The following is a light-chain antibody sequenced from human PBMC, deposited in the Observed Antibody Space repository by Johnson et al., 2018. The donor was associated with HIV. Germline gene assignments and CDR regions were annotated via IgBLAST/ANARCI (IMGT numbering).Light chain of an antibody. V-gene: IGLV1-51*01. CDR2: DNN. CDR3: GTWDSSLSVYV. CDR1: SSNIGNNY. Sequence: QSVLTQSPSVSAAPGQKVTISCSGSSSNIGNNYVSWYQQLPGTAPKLLIFDNNKRPSGIPDRFSGSKSGTSATLGITGLQTGDEADYYCGTWDSSLSVYVFGTGTKVTVL. J-gene: IGLJ1*01.